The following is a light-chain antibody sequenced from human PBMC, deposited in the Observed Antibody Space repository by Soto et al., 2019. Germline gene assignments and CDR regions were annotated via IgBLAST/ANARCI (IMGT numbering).Light chain of an antibody. CDR3: GTWDGSLSAGV. Sequence: QSVLTQPPSVSAAPGQKVTSSCSGSSSNIGNNFVSWYQQLPGTAPKLLIYDNNKRPSGIPDRFSGSKSGTSATLGITGLQTGDEADYYCGTWDGSLSAGVFGGGTKLTVL. V-gene: IGLV1-51*01. CDR1: SSNIGNNF. CDR2: DNN. J-gene: IGLJ3*02.